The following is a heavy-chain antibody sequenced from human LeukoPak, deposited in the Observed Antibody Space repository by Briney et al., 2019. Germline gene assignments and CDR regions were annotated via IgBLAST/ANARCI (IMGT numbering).Heavy chain of an antibody. V-gene: IGHV4-34*01. CDR1: GGSFSGYY. CDR3: ARGRSGGSYAPGY. CDR2: INHSGST. D-gene: IGHD3-16*01. J-gene: IGHJ4*02. Sequence: SETLSLTCAVYGGSFSGYYWSWIRQPPGEGLEWIGEINHSGSTNYNPSLKSRVTISVDTSKNQFSLKLSSVTAADTAVYYCARGRSGGSYAPGYCGQGTLVTVSS.